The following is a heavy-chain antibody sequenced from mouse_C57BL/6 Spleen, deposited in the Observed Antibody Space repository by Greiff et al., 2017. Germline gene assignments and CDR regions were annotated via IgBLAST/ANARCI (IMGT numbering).Heavy chain of an antibody. Sequence: QVQLQQSGAELVKPGASVKLSCKASGYAFSSYWMNWVKQRPGKGLEWIGQIYPGDGDTNYNGKFKGKATLTADKSSSTAYMQLSSLTSEDSAVYFCARWFYDGYPYGMDYWGQGTSVTVSS. CDR1: GYAFSSYW. CDR2: IYPGDGDT. V-gene: IGHV1-80*01. J-gene: IGHJ4*01. D-gene: IGHD2-3*01. CDR3: ARWFYDGYPYGMDY.